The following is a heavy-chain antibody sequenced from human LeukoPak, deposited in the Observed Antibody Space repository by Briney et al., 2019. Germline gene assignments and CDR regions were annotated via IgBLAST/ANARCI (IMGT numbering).Heavy chain of an antibody. CDR1: GFTFSSYS. Sequence: PGGSLRLSCAASGFTFSSYSMNWVRQAPGKGLEWVSYISSSSSTIYYADSVKGRFTISRDNAKNSLYLQMNSLRAEDTAVYYCARDTDGDYVRPMTGGFDPWGQGTLVTVSS. D-gene: IGHD4-17*01. V-gene: IGHV3-48*01. J-gene: IGHJ5*02. CDR2: ISSSSSTI. CDR3: ARDTDGDYVRPMTGGFDP.